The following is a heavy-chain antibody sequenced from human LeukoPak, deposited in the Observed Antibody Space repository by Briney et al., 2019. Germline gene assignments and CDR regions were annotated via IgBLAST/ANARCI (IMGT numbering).Heavy chain of an antibody. J-gene: IGHJ6*02. D-gene: IGHD2-8*01. CDR2: IWFDKNQ. CDR1: GFILIDYG. V-gene: IGHV3-33*01. Sequence: PGGSLRLSCAASGFILIDYGMHWVRQAPGKGLEWVADIWFDKNQHFADSVKGRFAISRDNSKNTVYLQINSLRAEDTAVYYCARDRHCVNGVCHSPPGMDVWGQGTTVTVSS. CDR3: ARDRHCVNGVCHSPPGMDV.